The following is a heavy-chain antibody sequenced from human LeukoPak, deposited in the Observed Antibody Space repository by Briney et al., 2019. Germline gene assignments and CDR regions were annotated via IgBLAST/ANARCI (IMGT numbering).Heavy chain of an antibody. J-gene: IGHJ5*02. CDR1: GYTLTELS. CDR3: ATGGTYRIVGATGWFDP. V-gene: IGHV1-24*01. Sequence: ASVKVSCKVSGYTLTELSMHWVRQAPGKGLEWMGGFDPEDGETIYAQKFQGRVTMTGDTSTDTAYMELSSLRSEDTAVYYCATGGTYRIVGATGWFDPWGQGTLVTVSS. D-gene: IGHD1-26*01. CDR2: FDPEDGET.